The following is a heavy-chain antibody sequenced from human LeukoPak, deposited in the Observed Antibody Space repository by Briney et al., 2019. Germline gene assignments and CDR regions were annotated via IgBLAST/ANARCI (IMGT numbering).Heavy chain of an antibody. CDR1: GGTFSSYA. J-gene: IGHJ4*02. Sequence: ASVKVSCKASGGTFSSYAISWVRQAPGQGLEWMGGIIPIFGTANYAQKFQGRVTITADESTSTAYMELSSLRSEDTAVYYCARDCSGGSCYGYWGQGTLVTVSS. D-gene: IGHD2-15*01. CDR3: ARDCSGGSCYGY. CDR2: IIPIFGTA. V-gene: IGHV1-69*13.